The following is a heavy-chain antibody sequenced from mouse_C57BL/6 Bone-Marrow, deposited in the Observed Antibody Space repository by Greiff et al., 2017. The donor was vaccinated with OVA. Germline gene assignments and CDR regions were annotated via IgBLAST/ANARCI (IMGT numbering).Heavy chain of an antibody. CDR3: AFYDYDVAY. CDR2: IYPGSGNT. CDR1: GYTFSDYY. D-gene: IGHD2-4*01. Sequence: QVQLKQSGAELVRPGASVKLSCKASGYTFSDYYINWVKQRPGQGLEWIARIYPGSGNTYYNEKFKGKATLTAEKSSSTAYMQLSSLTSEDSAVYFCAFYDYDVAYWGQGTLVTVSA. V-gene: IGHV1-76*01. J-gene: IGHJ3*01.